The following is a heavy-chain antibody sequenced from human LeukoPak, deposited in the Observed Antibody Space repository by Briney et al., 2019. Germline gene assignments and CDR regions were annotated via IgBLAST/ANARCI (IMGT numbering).Heavy chain of an antibody. CDR3: ATGKASVYGDYADY. CDR1: GYTFTIYG. CDR2: ISAYNGNT. J-gene: IGHJ4*02. D-gene: IGHD4-17*01. V-gene: IGHV1-18*01. Sequence: ASVNVSCKASGYTFTIYGITWVRQPPAQGHDLMGCISAYNGNTNYAQKLKGRVTMTTDTSTSTAYMELRSLRSDDTAVYYCATGKASVYGDYADYWGQGTLVTVSS.